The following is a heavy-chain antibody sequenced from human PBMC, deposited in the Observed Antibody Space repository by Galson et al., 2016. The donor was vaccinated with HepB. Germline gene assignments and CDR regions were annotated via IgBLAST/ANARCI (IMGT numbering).Heavy chain of an antibody. J-gene: IGHJ4*02. D-gene: IGHD3-10*01. V-gene: IGHV1-8*01. CDR1: GYTFTSHD. CDR3: ARVVFSIGRGRPSYYFDY. CDR2: MNPNSGNT. Sequence: SVKVSCKASGYTFTSHDFIWVRQATGQGLEWVGWMNPNSGNTDYAQTFQGRITMTRNTSISTGYMELSGLRFEDTAVYYWARVVFSIGRGRPSYYFDYWGQGTLVTVSS.